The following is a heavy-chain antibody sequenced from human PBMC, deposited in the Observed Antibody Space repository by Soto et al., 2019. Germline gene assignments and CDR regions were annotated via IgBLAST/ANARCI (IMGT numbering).Heavy chain of an antibody. J-gene: IGHJ2*01. V-gene: IGHV3-33*01. CDR1: GFTFNTYA. Sequence: QVQLVESGGGVVQPGRSLRLSCGASGFTFNTYAMHWVRQAPGKGLEWVAVIWYDGSIKYYSDSVKGRFTSSRDNSENTLYLLVNSLRADDTAVYYCARGPPYSSSWYWYLDLWGRGTLVTVSS. CDR2: IWYDGSIK. D-gene: IGHD6-13*01. CDR3: ARGPPYSSSWYWYLDL.